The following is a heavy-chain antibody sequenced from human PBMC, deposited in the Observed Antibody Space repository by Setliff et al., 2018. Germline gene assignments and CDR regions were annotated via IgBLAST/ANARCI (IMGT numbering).Heavy chain of an antibody. Sequence: TLSLTCTVSGGSISSGSYYWSWIRQPAGKGLEWIGRIYTSGSTNYNPSLKSRVTISVDTSKNQFSLNLSSVTAADTAVYYCARERRYYNFWSGYYIQARFDPWGQGTLVTVSS. V-gene: IGHV4-61*02. D-gene: IGHD3-3*01. CDR1: GGSISSGSYY. J-gene: IGHJ5*02. CDR2: IYTSGST. CDR3: ARERRYYNFWSGYYIQARFDP.